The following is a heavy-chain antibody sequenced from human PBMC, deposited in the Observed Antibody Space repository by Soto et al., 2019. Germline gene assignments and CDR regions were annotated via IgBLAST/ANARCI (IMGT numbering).Heavy chain of an antibody. CDR1: GGSISSSSYY. J-gene: IGHJ6*02. Sequence: QLQLQESGPGLVKPSETLSLTCTVSGGSISSSSYYWGWIRQPPGKGLEWIGSIYYSGSTYYNPSLKSRVTISVDMSKNQFSLKLSSVTAADTAVYYCARPPITMVRGTRGVDVWGQGTTVTVSS. CDR2: IYYSGST. CDR3: ARPPITMVRGTRGVDV. D-gene: IGHD3-10*01. V-gene: IGHV4-39*01.